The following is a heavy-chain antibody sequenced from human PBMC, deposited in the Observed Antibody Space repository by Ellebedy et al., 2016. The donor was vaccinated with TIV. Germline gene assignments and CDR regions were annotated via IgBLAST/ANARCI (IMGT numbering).Heavy chain of an antibody. J-gene: IGHJ6*02. Sequence: GESLKISCAASGFTVSSNYMSWIRQAPGKGLEWVSYISSSGSTIYYADSVKGRFTISRDNAKNSLYLQMNSLRAEDTALYYCAKDYCSITSCYSYYYYGMDVWGQGTTVTVSS. CDR1: GFTVSSNY. CDR3: AKDYCSITSCYSYYYYGMDV. V-gene: IGHV3-11*01. D-gene: IGHD2-2*01. CDR2: ISSSGSTI.